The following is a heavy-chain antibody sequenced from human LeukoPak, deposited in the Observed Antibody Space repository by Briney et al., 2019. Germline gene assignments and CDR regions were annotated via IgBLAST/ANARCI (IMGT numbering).Heavy chain of an antibody. Sequence: GASVKVSCKASGYTFTSYGISWVRQAPGQGLEWMGWISAYNGNTNYAQKLQGRVTMTTDTSTSTAYMELRSLRSDDTAVYYCARDRGSGSYYTPDAFDIWGQGTMVTVSS. CDR3: ARDRGSGSYYTPDAFDI. J-gene: IGHJ3*02. D-gene: IGHD3-10*01. V-gene: IGHV1-18*01. CDR2: ISAYNGNT. CDR1: GYTFTSYG.